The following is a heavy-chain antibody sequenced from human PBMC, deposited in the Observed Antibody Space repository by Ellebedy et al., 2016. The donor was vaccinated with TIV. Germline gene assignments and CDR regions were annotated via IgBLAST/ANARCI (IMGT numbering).Heavy chain of an antibody. CDR2: INAGNGNT. J-gene: IGHJ4*02. V-gene: IGHV1-3*01. CDR1: GYTFSNYA. CDR3: ARVRSGSYYDY. Sequence: ASVKVSCKASGYTFSNYAIHWVRQAPGQGLEWMGWINAGNGNTKYSQKFQGRVTITRDTSASTAYMELSSLRSEDTAVYYCARVRSGSYYDYWGQGTLVTVSS. D-gene: IGHD1-26*01.